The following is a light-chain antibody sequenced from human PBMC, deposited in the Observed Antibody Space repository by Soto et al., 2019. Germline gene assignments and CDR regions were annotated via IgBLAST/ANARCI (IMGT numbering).Light chain of an antibody. CDR3: LLYLGGGIWV. V-gene: IGLV8-61*01. J-gene: IGLJ3*02. CDR1: SGPVFTSSY. CDR2: NTN. Sequence: QTVVTQEPSVSVSPGGTVTLTCGLSSGPVFTSSYPNWYQQTPGQAPRTLIFNTNTRSSGVPDRFSGSILGDKAALTILGAQADDDSYYYCLLYLGGGIWVFGGGTKLTVL.